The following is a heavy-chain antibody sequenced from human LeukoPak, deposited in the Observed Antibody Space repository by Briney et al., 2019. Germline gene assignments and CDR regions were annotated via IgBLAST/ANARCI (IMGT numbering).Heavy chain of an antibody. D-gene: IGHD1-26*01. CDR3: ATRYYDS. CDR2: IYPGDSDI. Sequence: HGESLKISCKGSGFSFISHWIGWVRQMPGKGLEWMGIIYPGDSDIRYSPSFQGQVTISADKSISAAYLQWDSLKASDTAMYHCATRYYDSWGQGTLVTVSS. J-gene: IGHJ5*01. CDR1: GFSFISHW. V-gene: IGHV5-51*01.